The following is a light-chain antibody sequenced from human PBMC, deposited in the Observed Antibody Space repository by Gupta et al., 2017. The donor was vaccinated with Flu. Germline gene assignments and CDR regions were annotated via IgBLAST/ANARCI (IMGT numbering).Light chain of an antibody. Sequence: QSVLTQPSSVSGAPGQRVTISCTGSSSNIGAGYDVHWSQQLPGTAPKLLISDDNIRPSGVSDRFSGSKSGTSASLAITGLQAEDDADYYCHSYDSRLSGSVFGGGTKLAVL. J-gene: IGLJ3*02. V-gene: IGLV1-40*01. CDR3: HSYDSRLSGSV. CDR1: SSNIGAGYD. CDR2: DDN.